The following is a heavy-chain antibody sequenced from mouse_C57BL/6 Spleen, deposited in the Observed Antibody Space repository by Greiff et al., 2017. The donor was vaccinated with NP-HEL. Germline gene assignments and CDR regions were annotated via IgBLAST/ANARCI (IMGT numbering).Heavy chain of an antibody. Sequence: QVQLQQPGAELVRPGTSVKLSCKASGYTFTSYWMHWVKQRPGQGLEWIGVIDPSDSYTNYTQKFKGKATLTVDTSSSTAYMQRSSLTSEDSAVYYCARSGYSDYAMDYWGQGTSVTVSS. D-gene: IGHD2-3*01. CDR1: GYTFTSYW. CDR3: ARSGYSDYAMDY. J-gene: IGHJ4*01. CDR2: IDPSDSYT. V-gene: IGHV1-59*01.